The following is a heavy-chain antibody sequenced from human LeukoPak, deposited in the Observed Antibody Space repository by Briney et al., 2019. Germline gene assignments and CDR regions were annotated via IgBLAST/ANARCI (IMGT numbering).Heavy chain of an antibody. CDR3: ARDDYYDSSGYYSDAFDI. CDR1: GGSISSYY. J-gene: IGHJ3*02. CDR2: IYTSGST. D-gene: IGHD3-22*01. V-gene: IGHV4-4*07. Sequence: SETLSLTCTVSGGSISSYYWSWIRQPAGKGLEWIGRIYTSGSTNYNPSPKSRVTMSVDTSKNQFSLKLSSVTAADTAVYYCARDDYYDSSGYYSDAFDIWGQGTMVTVSS.